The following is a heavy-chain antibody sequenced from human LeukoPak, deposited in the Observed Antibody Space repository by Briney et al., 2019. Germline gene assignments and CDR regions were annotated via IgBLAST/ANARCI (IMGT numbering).Heavy chain of an antibody. CDR3: AKDGAIQLWTPFDY. CDR2: ISGSGGST. V-gene: IGHV3-23*01. D-gene: IGHD5-18*01. J-gene: IGHJ4*02. Sequence: GGSLRLSCAASGFTFSDYYMSWIRQAPGKGLEWVSAISGSGGSTYYADSVKGRFTISRDNSKNTLYLQMNSLRAEDTAVYYCAKDGAIQLWTPFDYWGQGTLVTVSS. CDR1: GFTFSDYY.